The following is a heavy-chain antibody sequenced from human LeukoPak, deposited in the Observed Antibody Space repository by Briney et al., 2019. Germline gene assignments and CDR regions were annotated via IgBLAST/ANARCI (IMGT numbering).Heavy chain of an antibody. D-gene: IGHD5-24*01. CDR1: GGSIRSYY. V-gene: IGHV4-59*01. CDR3: ARDGRLQYYFDY. Sequence: TSETLSLTCIVSGGSIRSYYWSWIRQPPGKGLEWIGYVYYSGSTSYNPSLKSRVTISVDTSKNQFSLRLSSVTAADTAVYYCARDGRLQYYFDYWGQGTLVTVSS. CDR2: VYYSGST. J-gene: IGHJ4*02.